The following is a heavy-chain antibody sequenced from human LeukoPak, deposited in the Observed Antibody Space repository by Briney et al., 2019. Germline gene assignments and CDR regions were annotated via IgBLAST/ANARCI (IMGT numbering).Heavy chain of an antibody. V-gene: IGHV3-7*05. Sequence: PGGSLRLSCAASGFTFSSYWMSWVRQAPGKGLEWVANIKQDGSEKYYVDSVKGRFTISRDNAKNSLYLQMNSLRAEDTALYYCVKASYFAGGRQNDYWGQGTLVTVSS. D-gene: IGHD3-9*01. CDR2: IKQDGSEK. J-gene: IGHJ4*02. CDR3: VKASYFAGGRQNDY. CDR1: GFTFSSYW.